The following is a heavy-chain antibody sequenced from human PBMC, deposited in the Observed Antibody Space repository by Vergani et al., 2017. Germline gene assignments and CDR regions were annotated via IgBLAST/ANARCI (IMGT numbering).Heavy chain of an antibody. CDR3: VTHVDSSGWYY. D-gene: IGHD6-19*01. J-gene: IGHJ4*01. CDR1: GASISSSSYY. CDR2: VYYTGYT. V-gene: IGHV4-39*01. Sequence: QLQLQESGPGLVKPSETLSLTCTVSGASISSSSYYWGWIRQPPGKGLEWIGTVYYTGYTHYNPSPKSRITMSLDTSKTQFSLRLSSVTAADTAVYYGVTHVDSSGWYYWGQGTLVTVSS.